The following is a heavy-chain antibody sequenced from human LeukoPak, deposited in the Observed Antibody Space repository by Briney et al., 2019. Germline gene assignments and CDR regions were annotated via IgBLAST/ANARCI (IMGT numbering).Heavy chain of an antibody. CDR2: MNPNSGNT. J-gene: IGHJ2*01. V-gene: IGHV1-8*03. Sequence: ASVKVSCKASGYTFTSYDINWVRQATGQGLEWMGWMNPNSGNTGYAQKFQGRVTITRNTSISTAYMELSSLRSEDTAVYYCARGYSCSRYWYFDLWGRGTLVTVSS. CDR3: ARGYSCSRYWYFDL. D-gene: IGHD6-13*01. CDR1: GYTFTSYD.